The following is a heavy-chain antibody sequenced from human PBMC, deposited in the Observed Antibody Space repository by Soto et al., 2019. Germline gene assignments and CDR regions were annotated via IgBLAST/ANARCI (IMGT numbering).Heavy chain of an antibody. CDR2: FYYSGST. J-gene: IGHJ6*02. CDR1: GGSISSYY. V-gene: IGHV4-59*01. D-gene: IGHD3-16*02. CDR3: VSSHYVWGSYRPNYYYYGMDV. Sequence: SETLSLTCTVSGGSISSYYWSWIRQPPGKGLEWIGYFYYSGSTNYNPSLKSRVTISVDTSKNQFSLKLSSVTAADTAVYYCVSSHYVWGSYRPNYYYYGMDVWGQGTTVTVSS.